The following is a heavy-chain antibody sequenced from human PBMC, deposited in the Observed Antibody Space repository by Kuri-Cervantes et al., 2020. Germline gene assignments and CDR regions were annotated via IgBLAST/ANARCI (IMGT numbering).Heavy chain of an antibody. CDR2: IIPIFGTA. D-gene: IGHD3-3*01. CDR1: GGTFSSYA. V-gene: IGHV1-69*13. J-gene: IGHJ5*02. CDR3: ARGDYDGHGDWFDP. Sequence: SLKVSCKASGGTFSSYAISWARQAPGQGLEWMGGIIPIFGTANYAQKFQGRVTITADESTGTAYMELRSLRSGDTAGYYCARGDYDGHGDWFDPWGQGTLVTVSS.